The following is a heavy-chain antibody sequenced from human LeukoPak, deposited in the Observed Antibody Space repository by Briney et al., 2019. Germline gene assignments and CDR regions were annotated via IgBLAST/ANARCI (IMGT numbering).Heavy chain of an antibody. J-gene: IGHJ4*02. D-gene: IGHD1-26*01. CDR2: INPNSGGT. V-gene: IGHV1-2*06. CDR3: ARDLSSTSNWELDY. Sequence: ASVKVSCKASGYTFTGYFMHWVRQAPGQGLEWMGRINPNSGGTNYAQDFQGRVTMTRGTSINTAYMELSRLTSDDTAVYYCARDLSSTSNWELDYWGQGTLVTVSS. CDR1: GYTFTGYF.